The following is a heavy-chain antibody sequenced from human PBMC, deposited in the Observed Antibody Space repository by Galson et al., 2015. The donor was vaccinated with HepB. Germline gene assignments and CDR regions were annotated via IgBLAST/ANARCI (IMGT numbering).Heavy chain of an antibody. D-gene: IGHD3-22*01. CDR3: AREVSGYPAFYYNYYGMDV. CDR1: GYTFTSYG. CDR2: ISAYNDNT. V-gene: IGHV1-18*01. Sequence: SVKVSCKASGYTFTSYGISWVRQAPGQGLEWMGWISAYNDNTNYAQKLQGRVTMTTDTSTSTAYMELRSLRSDDTAVYYCAREVSGYPAFYYNYYGMDVWGQGTTVTVSS. J-gene: IGHJ6*02.